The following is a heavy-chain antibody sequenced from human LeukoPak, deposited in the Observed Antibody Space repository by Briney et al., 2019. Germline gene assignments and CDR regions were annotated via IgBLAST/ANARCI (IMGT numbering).Heavy chain of an antibody. CDR2: ISAYNVNT. Sequence: ASVKVSCKASGYTFTSYGISWVRQASGQGLEWMGWISAYNVNTHYAQKFQGRVTMTTDTSTSTAYMELRSLKSDDTAVYYCARVNMVRGVIRGYFDYWGQGTLVTVSS. J-gene: IGHJ4*02. CDR3: ARVNMVRGVIRGYFDY. V-gene: IGHV1-18*01. D-gene: IGHD3-10*01. CDR1: GYTFTSYG.